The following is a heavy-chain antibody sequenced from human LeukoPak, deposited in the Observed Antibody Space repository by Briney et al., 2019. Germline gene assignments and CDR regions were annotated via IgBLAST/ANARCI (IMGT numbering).Heavy chain of an antibody. Sequence: ASVKVSCKASGYTFTSYYMHWVRQAPGQGLEWMGIINPSGGSTSYAQKFQGRVTMTRDTSTSTVYMELSSLRSEDTAVYYCVRDREACSSTSCYPYYYYGMDVWGQGTTVTVSS. CDR1: GYTFTSYY. D-gene: IGHD2-2*01. V-gene: IGHV1-46*01. CDR3: VRDREACSSTSCYPYYYYGMDV. CDR2: INPSGGST. J-gene: IGHJ6*02.